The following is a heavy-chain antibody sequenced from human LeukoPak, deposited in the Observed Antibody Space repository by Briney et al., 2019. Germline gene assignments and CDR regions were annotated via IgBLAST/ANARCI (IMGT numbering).Heavy chain of an antibody. V-gene: IGHV4-39*07. CDR2: IYYSGST. D-gene: IGHD3-10*01. CDR3: ARVAFMVRGVIYWFDP. Sequence: SETLSLTCTVSGGSISSSSYYWGWIRQPPGKGLEWIGSIYYSGSTYYNPSLKSRATISVDTSKNQFSLKLSSVTAADTAVYYCARVAFMVRGVIYWFDPWGQGTLVTVSS. J-gene: IGHJ5*02. CDR1: GGSISSSSYY.